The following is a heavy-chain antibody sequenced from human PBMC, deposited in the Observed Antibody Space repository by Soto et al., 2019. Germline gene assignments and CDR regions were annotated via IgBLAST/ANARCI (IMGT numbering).Heavy chain of an antibody. CDR2: TYYRSKWYN. J-gene: IGHJ3*02. D-gene: IGHD5-12*01. CDR3: ARVRLPDGHYSGYDEGDAFDI. V-gene: IGHV6-1*01. Sequence: SPTLSLTCAISGDSVSSNSAAWNWIRQSPSRGLEWLGRTYYRSKWYNDYAVSVKSRITINPDTSKNQFSLQLNSVTPEDTAVYYCARVRLPDGHYSGYDEGDAFDIWGQGTMVTVSS. CDR1: GDSVSSNSAA.